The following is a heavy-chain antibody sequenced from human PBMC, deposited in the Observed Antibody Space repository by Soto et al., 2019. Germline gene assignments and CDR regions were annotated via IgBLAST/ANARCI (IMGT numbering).Heavy chain of an antibody. CDR2: ISAHNGNT. CDR3: ARGRYGDY. CDR1: GYTFTSYG. D-gene: IGHD1-1*01. Sequence: QVHLVQSGAEVKKPGASVKVSCKASGYTFTSYGITWVRQAPGQGLEWMGWISAHNGNTDYAQKLQGRAIVTRDTSTGTAYMELRSLRSDDTAVYYCARGRYGDYWGQGALVTVSS. V-gene: IGHV1-18*01. J-gene: IGHJ4*02.